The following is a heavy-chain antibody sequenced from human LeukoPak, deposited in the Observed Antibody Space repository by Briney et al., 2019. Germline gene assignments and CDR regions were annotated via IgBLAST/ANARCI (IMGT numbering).Heavy chain of an antibody. D-gene: IGHD3-22*01. CDR1: GFTFSSSG. CDR3: AKDSYDRSGYYYYYFAY. CDR2: ISYDGSNK. J-gene: IGHJ4*02. V-gene: IGHV3-30*18. Sequence: PGGSLTLSCAASGFTFSSSGMHWVRHAPGKGLEWVAVISYDGSNKYYADSVKARFTISRDNSKNTLYLQMNSLRAGDTAVYYCAKDSYDRSGYYYYYFAYWGQGTQVTVSS.